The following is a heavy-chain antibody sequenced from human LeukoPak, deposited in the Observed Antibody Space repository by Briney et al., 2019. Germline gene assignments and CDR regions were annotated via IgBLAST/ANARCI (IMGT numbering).Heavy chain of an antibody. V-gene: IGHV4-39*01. Sequence: SETLSLTCTVSGVSISSRSYYWGWIRQPPGKGLEWIGNIFYSGSTYYNPSLESRVTISVDTSKNQFSLKLSSVTAADTAVYYCARPYDSSGYFYLWGQGTLVTVSS. J-gene: IGHJ5*02. CDR3: ARPYDSSGYFYL. D-gene: IGHD3-22*01. CDR1: GVSISSRSYY. CDR2: IFYSGST.